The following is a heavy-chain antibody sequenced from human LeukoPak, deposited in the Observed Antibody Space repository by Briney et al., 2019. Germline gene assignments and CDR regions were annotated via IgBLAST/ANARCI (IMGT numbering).Heavy chain of an antibody. Sequence: SETLSLTCTVSGGSISSYYWSWIRQPPGKGLEWVGYIYYSGSTNYNPSLKSRVTISVNTSKNQLSLKLSSVTAADTAVYYCARNSIVGAIDYWGQGTLVTVSS. CDR3: ARNSIVGAIDY. CDR2: IYYSGST. V-gene: IGHV4-59*01. J-gene: IGHJ4*02. CDR1: GGSISSYY. D-gene: IGHD1-26*01.